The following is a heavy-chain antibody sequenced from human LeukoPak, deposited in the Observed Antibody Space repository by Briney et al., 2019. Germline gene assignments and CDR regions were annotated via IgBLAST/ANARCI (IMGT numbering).Heavy chain of an antibody. V-gene: IGHV1-69*13. J-gene: IGHJ4*02. Sequence: VASVKVPCKASGGTFSSYAISWVRQAPGQGLEWMGGIIPIFGTANYAQKFQGRVTITADESTSTAYMELSSLRSEDTAVYYCARVSEGSGSYPTYFDYWGQGTLVTVSS. CDR2: IIPIFGTA. D-gene: IGHD3-10*01. CDR1: GGTFSSYA. CDR3: ARVSEGSGSYPTYFDY.